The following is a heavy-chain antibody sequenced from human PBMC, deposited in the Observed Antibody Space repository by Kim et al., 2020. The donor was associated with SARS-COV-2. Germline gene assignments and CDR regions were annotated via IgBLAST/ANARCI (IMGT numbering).Heavy chain of an antibody. Sequence: GGSLRLSCAASGFTFSSYWMSWVRQAPGKGLEWVANIKQDGSEKYYVDSVKGRFTISRDNAKNSLYLQMNSLRAEDTAVYYCARDQSSNYYYGMDVWGQRTTVTVSS. CDR3: ARDQSSNYYYGMDV. V-gene: IGHV3-7*03. CDR1: GFTFSSYW. D-gene: IGHD3-16*02. CDR2: IKQDGSEK. J-gene: IGHJ6*02.